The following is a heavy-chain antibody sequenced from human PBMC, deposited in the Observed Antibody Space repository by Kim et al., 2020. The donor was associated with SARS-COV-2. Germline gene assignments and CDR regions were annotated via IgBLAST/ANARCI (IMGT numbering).Heavy chain of an antibody. V-gene: IGHV1-69*13. CDR2: IIPIFGTA. CDR1: GGTFSNYA. J-gene: IGHJ4*02. CDR3: ARESVALWTGYYFEY. Sequence: SVKVSCKASGGTFSNYAISWVRQAPGQGLEWMGGIIPIFGTANYAQKFQGRVTIIADESTSTAYMELSSLKSDDTAVYYCARESVALWTGYYFEYWGQGTQVIVSS. D-gene: IGHD3-3*01.